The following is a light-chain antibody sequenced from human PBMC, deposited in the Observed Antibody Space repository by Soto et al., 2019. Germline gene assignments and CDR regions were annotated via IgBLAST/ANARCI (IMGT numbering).Light chain of an antibody. CDR3: QQYASSPIT. CDR2: VAS. Sequence: EIVLTQSPGTLSLSPGERATLSCRASQSVSSNFLAWYQQKSGQAPRLLIYVASSRATGIPGRFSGSGSGTDFPLTISRLEPEDFAVYYCQQYASSPITFGQGTRLEIK. V-gene: IGKV3-20*01. J-gene: IGKJ5*01. CDR1: QSVSSNF.